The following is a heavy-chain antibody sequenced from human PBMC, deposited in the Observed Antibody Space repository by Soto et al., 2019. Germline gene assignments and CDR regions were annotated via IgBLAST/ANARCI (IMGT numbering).Heavy chain of an antibody. CDR1: GFTFSSYW. CDR2: IKQDGSEK. Sequence: EVQLVESGGGLVQPGGSLRLSCAASGFTFSSYWMSWVRQAPGKGLEGVANIKQDGSEKYYVDSVKGRFTISRDNAKNSLYVQRNGLRAEDTAVYYCARDRFTIFGVGDFGYWGQGTLVTVSS. V-gene: IGHV3-7*03. J-gene: IGHJ4*02. CDR3: ARDRFTIFGVGDFGY. D-gene: IGHD3-3*01.